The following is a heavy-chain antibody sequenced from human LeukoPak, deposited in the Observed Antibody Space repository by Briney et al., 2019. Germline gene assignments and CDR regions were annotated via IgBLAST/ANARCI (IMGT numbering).Heavy chain of an antibody. Sequence: PGGSLRLSCAASGFTFTTYSMNWVRQAPGKGLEWVSSISSSRSYIYYSDSVKGRFTISRDNAKNSLYLQMNSLRAEDTAVYYCAREIGYCSSTSCFHTAMVGDAFDIWGQGTMVTVSS. CDR3: AREIGYCSSTSCFHTAMVGDAFDI. CDR1: GFTFTTYS. J-gene: IGHJ3*02. CDR2: ISSSRSYI. V-gene: IGHV3-21*01. D-gene: IGHD2-2*01.